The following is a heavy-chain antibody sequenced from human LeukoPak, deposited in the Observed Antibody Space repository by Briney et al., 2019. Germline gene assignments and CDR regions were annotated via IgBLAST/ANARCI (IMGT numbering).Heavy chain of an antibody. Sequence: PGGSLRLSCAASGFTFSSYSMNWVRQAPGKGLEWVSSISSSSSYIYYADSVKGRFTISRDNAKNPLYLQMNSLRAEDTAVYYCARPSHGWYGYDYWGQGTLVTVSS. CDR1: GFTFSSYS. V-gene: IGHV3-21*01. CDR2: ISSSSSYI. J-gene: IGHJ4*02. CDR3: ARPSHGWYGYDY. D-gene: IGHD6-19*01.